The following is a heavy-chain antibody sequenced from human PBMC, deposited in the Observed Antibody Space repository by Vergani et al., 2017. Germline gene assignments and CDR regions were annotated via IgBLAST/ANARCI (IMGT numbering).Heavy chain of an antibody. CDR3: ARGKPDTRTYKYYFDY. V-gene: IGHV4-34*01. D-gene: IGHD1-14*01. CDR1: GGSFGGYY. Sequence: QVQLQQWGAGLLKPSETLSLTCAVYGGSFGGYYWSWIRQPPGKGVEWIGEINHSGSTNYNPSLKSRVTISVDTSKNQFSLKLSSVTAADTAVYYCARGKPDTRTYKYYFDYWGQGTLVTVSS. CDR2: INHSGST. J-gene: IGHJ4*02.